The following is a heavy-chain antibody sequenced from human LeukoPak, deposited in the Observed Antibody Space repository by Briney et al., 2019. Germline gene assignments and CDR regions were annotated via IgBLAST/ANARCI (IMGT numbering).Heavy chain of an antibody. V-gene: IGHV1-69*04. J-gene: IGHJ6*02. D-gene: IGHD6-13*01. CDR1: GGTFSSYA. CDR2: IIPILGIA. CDR3: AREGQQLFYYYYYGMDV. Sequence: ASVKVSCKASGGTFSSYAISWVRQAPGQGLEWMGRIIPILGIANYAQKFQGRVTITADKSTSTAYMELSSLRSEDTAVYYCAREGQQLFYYYYYGMDVWGQGTTVTVSS.